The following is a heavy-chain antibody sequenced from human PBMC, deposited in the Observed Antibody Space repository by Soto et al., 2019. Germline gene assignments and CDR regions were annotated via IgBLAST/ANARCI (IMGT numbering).Heavy chain of an antibody. CDR1: GGSISSSSYY. CDR2: IYYSGST. J-gene: IGHJ4*02. Sequence: SETLSLTCTVSGGSISSSSYYWGWIRQPPGKGLEWIGSIYYSGSTYYNPSLKSRVTISVDTSKNQFSLKLSSVTAADTAVYYCARQVRKVTTLYFDYWGQGTLVTVSS. CDR3: ARQVRKVTTLYFDY. V-gene: IGHV4-39*01. D-gene: IGHD4-17*01.